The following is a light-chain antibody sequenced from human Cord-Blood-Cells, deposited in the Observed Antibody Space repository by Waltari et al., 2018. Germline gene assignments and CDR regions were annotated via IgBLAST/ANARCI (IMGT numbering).Light chain of an antibody. Sequence: EIVMTQSPATLSVSPGERATLSCGASQSVRSNLAWYQQKPGQAPRLLIYGASTRATGIPARFSGSGSGTEFTLTISSLQSEDFAVDYCQQYNNWPPLTFGGGTKVEIK. CDR2: GAS. CDR1: QSVRSN. J-gene: IGKJ4*01. CDR3: QQYNNWPPLT. V-gene: IGKV3-15*01.